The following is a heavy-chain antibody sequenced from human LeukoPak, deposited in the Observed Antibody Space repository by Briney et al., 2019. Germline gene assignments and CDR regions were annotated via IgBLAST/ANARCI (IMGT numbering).Heavy chain of an antibody. CDR2: IIPIFVTA. Sequence: GSSVKVSFKASGGPFTTYAISWVRPAPGQGLEWMGGIIPIFVTANYPQKFQGRVTITTDESTSTAYMELSSLRSEDTAVYYCAGSYYDFWSGYLPYYYYYYYMDVWGKGTTVTVSS. J-gene: IGHJ6*03. CDR1: GGPFTTYA. V-gene: IGHV1-69*05. D-gene: IGHD3-3*01. CDR3: AGSYYDFWSGYLPYYYYYYYMDV.